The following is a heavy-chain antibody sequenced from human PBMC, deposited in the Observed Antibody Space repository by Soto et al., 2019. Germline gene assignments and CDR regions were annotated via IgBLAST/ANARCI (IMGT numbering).Heavy chain of an antibody. Sequence: GGSLRLSCAASGFTFSSYSMNWVRQAPGKGLEWVSSISSSSSYIYYADSVKGRFTISRDNAKNSLYLQMNSLRAEDTAVYYCARDEIEAVGYNWFDPWGQGTLVTVSS. CDR2: ISSSSSYI. V-gene: IGHV3-21*01. D-gene: IGHD2-21*01. J-gene: IGHJ5*02. CDR3: ARDEIEAVGYNWFDP. CDR1: GFTFSSYS.